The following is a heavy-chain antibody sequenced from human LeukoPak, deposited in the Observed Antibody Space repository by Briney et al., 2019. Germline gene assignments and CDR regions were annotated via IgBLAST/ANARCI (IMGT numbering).Heavy chain of an antibody. CDR1: GFTFSSYA. J-gene: IGHJ4*02. Sequence: GGSLRLSCAASGFTFSSYAMSWVRQAPGKGLEWVSAISGSGGSTYYADSVKGRFTISRDNSKNTLYLQMNSLRAEDTAVYYCAKDIRFYGGLKSEGLVRYYFDYWGQGTLVTVSS. CDR3: AKDIRFYGGLKSEGLVRYYFDY. D-gene: IGHD4-23*01. CDR2: ISGSGGST. V-gene: IGHV3-23*01.